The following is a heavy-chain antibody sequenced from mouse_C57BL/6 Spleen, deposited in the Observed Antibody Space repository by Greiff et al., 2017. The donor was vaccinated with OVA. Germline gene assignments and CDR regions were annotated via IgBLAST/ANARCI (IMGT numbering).Heavy chain of an antibody. CDR3: ARLKEITTVGYFDV. CDR1: GFTFSSYG. D-gene: IGHD1-1*01. Sequence: EVKLVESGGDLVKPGGSLKLSCAASGFTFSSYGMSWVRQTPDKRLEWVATISSGGSYTYYPDSVKGRFTISRDNAKNTLYLQMSSLKSEDTAMYYCARLKEITTVGYFDVWGTGTTVTVSS. CDR2: ISSGGSYT. V-gene: IGHV5-6*01. J-gene: IGHJ1*03.